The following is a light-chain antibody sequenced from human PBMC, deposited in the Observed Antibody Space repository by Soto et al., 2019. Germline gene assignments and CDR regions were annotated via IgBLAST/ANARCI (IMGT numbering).Light chain of an antibody. CDR3: QQDNSYLYS. J-gene: IGKJ2*01. CDR2: DAS. CDR1: QSISSW. Sequence: DIQMTQSPSTLSASVGDRVTITCRASQSISSWLAWYQQKPGKAPKLLIYDASSLESGVPSRFSGSGSGTEFTLTISGLQPDDFATYHCQQDNSYLYSCGQGTKLEIK. V-gene: IGKV1-5*01.